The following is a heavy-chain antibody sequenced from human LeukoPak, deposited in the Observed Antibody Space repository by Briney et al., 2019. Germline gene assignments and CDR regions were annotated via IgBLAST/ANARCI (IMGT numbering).Heavy chain of an antibody. CDR2: IYNSGST. CDR1: GGSISSYD. CDR3: ARGVTMVRGVIFYFDY. D-gene: IGHD3-10*01. J-gene: IGHJ4*02. Sequence: KPSQTLSLTPTVSGGSISSYDWSWIPQPAGKELEWIGRIYNSGSTNYLPSLKSRVTMSVDTSKNQFSLKLSSVTAADTAVYYCARGVTMVRGVIFYFDYWGQGTRVTVSS. V-gene: IGHV4-4*07.